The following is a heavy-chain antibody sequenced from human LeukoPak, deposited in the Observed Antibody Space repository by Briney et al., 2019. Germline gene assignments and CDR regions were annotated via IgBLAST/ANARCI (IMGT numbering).Heavy chain of an antibody. CDR2: IYYSGST. J-gene: IGHJ4*02. CDR3: AREVSRWPYYFDY. Sequence: SSATLSLTCTVSGGSISSGDYYWSWIRQPPGKGLEWIGYIYYSGSTYYNPSLKSRVTISVDTSKNQFSLKLSSVTAADTAVYYCAREVSRWPYYFDYWGQGTLVTVSS. CDR1: GGSISSGDYY. D-gene: IGHD4-23*01. V-gene: IGHV4-30-4*01.